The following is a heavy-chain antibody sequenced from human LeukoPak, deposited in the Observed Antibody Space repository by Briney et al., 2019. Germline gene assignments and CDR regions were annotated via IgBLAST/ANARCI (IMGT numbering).Heavy chain of an antibody. CDR2: INHSRST. CDR3: ARCYATLSYYYGMDV. Sequence: SETLSLTSAVYGGSSSGYYWSWIRHPPGKGLEWSGEINHSRSTNYNPSLKSRVTISVDTSKNQLSLKLSSVTAADTAVYYCARCYATLSYYYGMDVWGQGTTVTVSS. D-gene: IGHD4-17*01. V-gene: IGHV4-34*01. J-gene: IGHJ6*02. CDR1: GGSSSGYY.